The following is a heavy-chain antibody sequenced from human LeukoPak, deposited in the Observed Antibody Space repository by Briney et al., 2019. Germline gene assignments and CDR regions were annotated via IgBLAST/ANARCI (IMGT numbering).Heavy chain of an antibody. Sequence: PGGSLRLSCAASGFTFSSYGMHWVRQAPGKGLEWVAVISYDGSNKYYADSVKGRFTISRDNSKNTLYLQMNSLRAEDTAVYYCAKDGATAMAFDYWGQGTLVTVSP. CDR2: ISYDGSNK. CDR3: AKDGATAMAFDY. CDR1: GFTFSSYG. V-gene: IGHV3-30*18. J-gene: IGHJ4*02. D-gene: IGHD5-18*01.